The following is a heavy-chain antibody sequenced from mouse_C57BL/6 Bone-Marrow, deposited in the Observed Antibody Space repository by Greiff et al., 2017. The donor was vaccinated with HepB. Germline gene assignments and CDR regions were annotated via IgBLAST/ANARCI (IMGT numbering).Heavy chain of an antibody. D-gene: IGHD1-1*02. V-gene: IGHV5-6*01. J-gene: IGHJ3*01. Sequence: EVMLVDSGGDLVKPGGSLKLSCAASGFTFSSYGMSWVRQTPDKRLEWVATISSGGSYTYYPDSVKGRFTISRDNAKNTLYLQMSSLKSEDTAMYYCARLLWSFAYWGQGTLVTVSA. CDR1: GFTFSSYG. CDR2: ISSGGSYT. CDR3: ARLLWSFAY.